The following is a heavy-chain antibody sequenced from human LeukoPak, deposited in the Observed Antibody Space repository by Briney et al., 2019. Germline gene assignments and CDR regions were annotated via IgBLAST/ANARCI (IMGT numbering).Heavy chain of an antibody. CDR2: IYYSGTT. CDR1: GGSISSYY. V-gene: IGHV4-59*08. D-gene: IGHD6-19*01. CDR3: ARRTVTNGWFRIDY. Sequence: KPSETLSLTCTVSGGSISSYYWSWIRQPPGKGLEWIGYIYYSGTTNYNPSLKSRVTISVDTSKNEFSLKLSSVTAADTALYYCARRTVTNGWFRIDYWGQGSLVIVSS. J-gene: IGHJ4*02.